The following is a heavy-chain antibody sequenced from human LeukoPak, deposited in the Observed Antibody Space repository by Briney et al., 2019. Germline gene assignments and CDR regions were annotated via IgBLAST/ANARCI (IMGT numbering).Heavy chain of an antibody. D-gene: IGHD4-11*01. CDR3: AKLAYSNYGWFDP. CDR2: IIGSGSST. CDR1: GITFSSYA. J-gene: IGHJ5*02. V-gene: IGHV3-23*01. Sequence: PGGSLRLSCAASGITFSSYAMSWVRQAPGKGLEWVSAIIGSGSSTYYADSVKGRFTISRDNSKNTLYLQMNSLRAEDTALYSCAKLAYSNYGWFDPWGQGTLVTVSS.